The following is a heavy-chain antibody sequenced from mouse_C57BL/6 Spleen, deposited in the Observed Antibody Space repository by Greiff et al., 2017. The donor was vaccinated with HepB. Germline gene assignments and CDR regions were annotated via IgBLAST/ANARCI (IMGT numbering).Heavy chain of an antibody. Sequence: VQLQQSGPELVKPGASVKMSCKASGYTFTDYNMHWVKQSHGKSLEWIGYINPNNGGTSYNQKFKGKATLTVNKSSSTAYMELRSLTSEDSAVYYCGREYGWCPGAMDYWGRGTSVTVSS. D-gene: IGHD1-1*02. J-gene: IGHJ4*01. CDR3: GREYGWCPGAMDY. CDR2: INPNNGGT. V-gene: IGHV1-22*01. CDR1: GYTFTDYN.